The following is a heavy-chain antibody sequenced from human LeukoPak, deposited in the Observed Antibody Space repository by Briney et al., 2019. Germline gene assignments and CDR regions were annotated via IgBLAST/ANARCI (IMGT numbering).Heavy chain of an antibody. CDR1: GYNFIGYW. CDR2: INAGTGNT. J-gene: IGHJ5*02. D-gene: IGHD5-24*01. Sequence: ASVKVSCKASGYNFIGYWIHWVRQAPGQRLEWMGWINAGTGNTKFSQEFQGRVTFTRDTSASTAYMELTGLRSEDMAVYYCARGRDGYIPYNWFDPWGQGTLVTVSS. CDR3: ARGRDGYIPYNWFDP. V-gene: IGHV1-3*03.